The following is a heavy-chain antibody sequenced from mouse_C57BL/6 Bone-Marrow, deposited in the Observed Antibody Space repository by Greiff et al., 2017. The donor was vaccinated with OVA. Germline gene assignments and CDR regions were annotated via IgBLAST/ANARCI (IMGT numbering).Heavy chain of an antibody. V-gene: IGHV1-39*01. D-gene: IGHD4-1*01. CDR2: INPNYGTT. CDR3: ARLVTGTALYAMDY. CDR1: GYSFTDYN. J-gene: IGHJ4*01. Sequence: EVQLQESGPELVKPGASVKISCKASGYSFTDYNMNWVKQSNGKSLEWIGVINPNYGTTSYNQKFKGKATLTVDQSSSTAYMQLNSLTSEDSAVYYCARLVTGTALYAMDYWGQGTSVTVSS.